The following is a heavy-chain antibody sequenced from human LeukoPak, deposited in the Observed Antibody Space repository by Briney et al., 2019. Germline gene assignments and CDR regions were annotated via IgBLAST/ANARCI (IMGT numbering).Heavy chain of an antibody. CDR1: GFTFSRYS. D-gene: IGHD6-13*01. CDR3: AIPPAYYSSSWYYFDY. J-gene: IGHJ4*02. CDR2: ISGSGGST. Sequence: SGGSLRLPCVASGFTFSRYSMSWVRQAPGKGLEWVSGISGSGGSTYYADSVKGRLTISRDNSKNTLSLQMNSLRAEDTAVYYCAIPPAYYSSSWYYFDYWGQGTLVTVSS. V-gene: IGHV3-23*01.